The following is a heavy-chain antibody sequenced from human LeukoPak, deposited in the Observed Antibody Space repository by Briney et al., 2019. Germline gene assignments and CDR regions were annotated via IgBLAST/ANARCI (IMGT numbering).Heavy chain of an antibody. CDR3: ARDRTARAFDI. V-gene: IGHV3-11*05. D-gene: IGHD1-1*01. Sequence: PGGSLRLSCAASGFTFSDYSMSWIRQAPGKGLEWVSYISSTSYTNYAHSVKGRFTISRDNAKNSLYLQMNSLRAEDTAVYYRARDRTARAFDIWGQGTMVTVSS. CDR2: ISSTSYT. CDR1: GFTFSDYS. J-gene: IGHJ3*02.